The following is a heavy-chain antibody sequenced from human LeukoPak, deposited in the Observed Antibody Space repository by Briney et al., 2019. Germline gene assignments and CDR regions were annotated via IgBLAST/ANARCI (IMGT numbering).Heavy chain of an antibody. D-gene: IGHD1-26*01. CDR2: TYYTSRWNV. Sequence: SQTLSLTCAISGDSVSSKSATWNRIRQSPSRGLEWMGRTYYTSRWNVDYAVSVKSRITINPDTPRNQFSLQLNSVTPEDTAVYYCVRDQVGGSLFDYWGQGTLVTVSS. CDR1: GDSVSSKSAT. J-gene: IGHJ4*02. V-gene: IGHV6-1*01. CDR3: VRDQVGGSLFDY.